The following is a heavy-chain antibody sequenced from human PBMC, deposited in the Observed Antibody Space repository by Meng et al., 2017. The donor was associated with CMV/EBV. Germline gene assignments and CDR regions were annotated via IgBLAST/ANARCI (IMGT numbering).Heavy chain of an antibody. CDR2: IYYSGST. V-gene: IGHV4-30-4*08. J-gene: IGHJ4*02. CDR1: GGSISSGDYY. Sequence: QVQLKDLGPVRVKPSQTLSLTCTVSGGSISSGDYYWSWIRQPPGKGLEWIGYIYYSGSTYYNPSLKSRVTISVDTSKNQFSLKLSSVTAADTAVYYCARVTSRVAGAFDYWGQGTLVTVSS. D-gene: IGHD1-14*01. CDR3: ARVTSRVAGAFDY.